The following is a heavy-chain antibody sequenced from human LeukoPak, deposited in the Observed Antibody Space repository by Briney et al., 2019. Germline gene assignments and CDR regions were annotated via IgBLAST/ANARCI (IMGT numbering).Heavy chain of an antibody. Sequence: GESLKISCKGSGYSFTSYWVGWARQMPGKGLEWMGIIYRGDSDTRYSPSFQGQVTISADKSISHAYLQWSSLKASDTAMYYCARLDYYDSGYYFDYWGQGTLVTVSS. D-gene: IGHD3-22*01. V-gene: IGHV5-51*01. CDR1: GYSFTSYW. J-gene: IGHJ4*02. CDR3: ARLDYYDSGYYFDY. CDR2: IYRGDSDT.